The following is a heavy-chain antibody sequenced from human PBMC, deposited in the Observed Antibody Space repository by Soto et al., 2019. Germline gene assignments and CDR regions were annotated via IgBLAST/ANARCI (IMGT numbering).Heavy chain of an antibody. CDR3: VSTLGYCSGGSCYPFDY. D-gene: IGHD2-15*01. J-gene: IGHJ4*02. CDR1: GFTFSSYS. Sequence: GGSLRLSCAASGFTFSSYSMNWVRQAPGKGLEWVSSISSSSSYIYYADSVKGRFTISRDNAKNSLYLQMNSLRAEDTAVYYCVSTLGYCSGGSCYPFDYWGQGTLVTVSS. CDR2: ISSSSSYI. V-gene: IGHV3-21*01.